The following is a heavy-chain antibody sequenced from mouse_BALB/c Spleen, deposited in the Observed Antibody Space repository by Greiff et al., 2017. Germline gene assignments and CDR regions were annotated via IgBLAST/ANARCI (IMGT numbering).Heavy chain of an antibody. J-gene: IGHJ4*01. CDR1: GFNIKDTY. Sequence: VQLKQSGAELVKPGASVKLSCTASGFNIKDTYMHWVKQRPEQGLEWIGRIDPANGNTKYDPKFQGKATITADTSSNTAYLKLSSLTSEDTAVYYCARSRGDYEYYYAMDYWGQGTSVTVSS. CDR2: IDPANGNT. CDR3: ARSRGDYEYYYAMDY. V-gene: IGHV14-3*02. D-gene: IGHD2-4*01.